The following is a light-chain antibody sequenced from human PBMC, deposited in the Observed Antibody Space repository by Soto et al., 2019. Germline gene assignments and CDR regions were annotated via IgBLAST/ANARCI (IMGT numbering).Light chain of an antibody. CDR1: QTGTGA. CDR3: QQYNDWPPYT. J-gene: IGKJ2*01. Sequence: EIVMTQSPATLSVSPGERATLSCRASQTGTGALAWYPQKPGQAPRLLLYGASTRATGVPVRFSGSGSGTDFTLTISSLQSEDFAVYYCQQYNDWPPYTFGQGTNVEIK. V-gene: IGKV3-15*01. CDR2: GAS.